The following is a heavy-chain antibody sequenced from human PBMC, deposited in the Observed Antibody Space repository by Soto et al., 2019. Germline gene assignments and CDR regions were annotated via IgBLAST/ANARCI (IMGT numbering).Heavy chain of an antibody. V-gene: IGHV6-1*01. CDR2: TYYRSKWYN. J-gene: IGHJ4*02. CDR1: GDSVSSNSAA. CDR3: PRDQSGIAAAGSFDY. D-gene: IGHD6-13*01. Sequence: SQTLSLTCAISGDSVSSNSAAWNWSRQSPSRGLEWLGRTYYRSKWYNDYAVSVKSRITINPDTSKNQVSLQLNSVTPEDPAVYSCPRDQSGIAAAGSFDYWGQGTLVTVSS.